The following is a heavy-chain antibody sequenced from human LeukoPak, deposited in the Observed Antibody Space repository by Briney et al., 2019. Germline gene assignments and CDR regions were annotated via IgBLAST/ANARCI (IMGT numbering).Heavy chain of an antibody. CDR3: AKDRLYSSSSGGAFDI. CDR1: GFSIDDYA. CDR2: INWNSVSI. D-gene: IGHD6-6*01. J-gene: IGHJ3*02. V-gene: IGHV3-9*03. Sequence: GRSLRLSCAASGFSIDDYAMHWVRQAPGKGLEWVSGINWNSVSIIYADSVKDRFTTSRDNAKNSLYLQMNSLRAEDMALYYCAKDRLYSSSSGGAFDIWGQGTMVTVPS.